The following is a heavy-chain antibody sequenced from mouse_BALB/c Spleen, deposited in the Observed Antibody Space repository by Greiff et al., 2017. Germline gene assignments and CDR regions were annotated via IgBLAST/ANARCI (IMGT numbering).Heavy chain of an antibody. V-gene: IGHV5-4*02. CDR1: GFTFSDYY. CDR2: ISDGGSYT. J-gene: IGHJ4*01. Sequence: EVMLVESGGGLVKPGGSLKLSCAASGFTFSDYYMYWVRQTPEKRLEWVATISDGGSYTYYPDSVKGRFTISRDNAKNNLYLQMSSLKSEDTAMYYCARMITTRAMDYWGQGTSVTVSS. CDR3: ARMITTRAMDY. D-gene: IGHD2-4*01.